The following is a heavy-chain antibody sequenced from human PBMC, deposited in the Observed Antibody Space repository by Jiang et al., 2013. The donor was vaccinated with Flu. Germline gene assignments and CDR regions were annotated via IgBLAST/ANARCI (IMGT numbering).Heavy chain of an antibody. V-gene: IGHV1-3*01. CDR3: ARIWGAAPADF. J-gene: IGHJ4*02. Sequence: GAEVKKPGASVKVSCKASGYTFTNYAVHWVRQAPGQRLEWMGWINAGNGDTKYSQKFQGRVTITRVTSTSTTYMELNSLRSEDTAVYYCARIWGAAPADFWGRGNPWSPSPQ. D-gene: IGHD7-27*01. CDR2: INAGNGDT. CDR1: GYTFTNYA.